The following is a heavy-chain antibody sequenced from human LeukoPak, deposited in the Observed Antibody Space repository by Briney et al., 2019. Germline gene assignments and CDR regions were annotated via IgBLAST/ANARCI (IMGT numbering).Heavy chain of an antibody. CDR1: GFTFSSYW. D-gene: IGHD5-12*01. J-gene: IGHJ4*02. V-gene: IGHV3-48*04. CDR3: AREGGGFDSLDY. Sequence: PGGSLRLSCAASGFTFSSYWMNWVRQAPGKGLEWVSYISSSGSTIYYADSVKGRFTISRDNAKNSLYLQMNSLRAEDTAVYYCAREGGGFDSLDYWGQGTLVTVSS. CDR2: ISSSGSTI.